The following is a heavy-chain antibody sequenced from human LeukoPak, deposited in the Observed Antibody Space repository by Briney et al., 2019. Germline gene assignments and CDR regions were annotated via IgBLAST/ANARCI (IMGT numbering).Heavy chain of an antibody. J-gene: IGHJ4*01. V-gene: IGHV3-48*01. CDR3: ARDHRYAFDN. D-gene: IGHD5-12*01. CDR2: IGISSGNT. Sequence: GGSLRLSCAASGFNFIDYSMKWVRHAPGKGLEWISYIGISSGNTKYADCVKVRFTISRDKARNSLYLQMNSLRVEDTAVYYCARDHRYAFDNWGHGTLVTVSS. CDR1: GFNFIDYS.